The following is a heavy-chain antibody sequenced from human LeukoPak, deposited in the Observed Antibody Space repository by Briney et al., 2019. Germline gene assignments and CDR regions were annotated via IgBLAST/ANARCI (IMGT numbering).Heavy chain of an antibody. CDR1: GFTFSSYW. V-gene: IGHV3-7*01. Sequence: GGSLRLSCAASGFTFSSYWMSWVRKAPGKGLEWVANIKQDGSEKYYVDSVKGRFTISRDNAKNSLYLQMNSLRAEDTAVYYCARAFNSSSWLYYYYYYGMDVWGQGTTVTVSS. D-gene: IGHD6-13*01. CDR3: ARAFNSSSWLYYYYYYGMDV. J-gene: IGHJ6*02. CDR2: IKQDGSEK.